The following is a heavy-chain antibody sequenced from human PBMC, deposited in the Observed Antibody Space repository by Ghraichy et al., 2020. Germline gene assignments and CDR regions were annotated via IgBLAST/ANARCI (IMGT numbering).Heavy chain of an antibody. V-gene: IGHV4-34*12. CDR2: IIHSSTS. Sequence: SQTLSLTCAVYGGSFSAYNWNWIRQAPGKGLEWIGEIIHSSTSNYNPSLKSRVTISADTSKRQVSLKLSSVTAADTAIYYCARFGATVTTLEFAYWGQGTLVTVSS. CDR3: ARFGATVTTLEFAY. CDR1: GGSFSAYN. J-gene: IGHJ4*02. D-gene: IGHD4-17*01.